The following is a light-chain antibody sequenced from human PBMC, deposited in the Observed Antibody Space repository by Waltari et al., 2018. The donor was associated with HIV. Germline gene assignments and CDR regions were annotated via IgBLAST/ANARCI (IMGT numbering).Light chain of an antibody. Sequence: QSVLTQPPSVSGAPGQRVTISCTGSSSTIGAGYDVHWYQHLPGTAPTLLIYRNNNRPSGVPDRFSGSKSGTSASLASTGLQPEDEAHYYCQSYDGTLSGVVFGGGTKLTVL. CDR3: QSYDGTLSGVV. V-gene: IGLV1-40*01. CDR1: SSTIGAGYD. J-gene: IGLJ2*01. CDR2: RNN.